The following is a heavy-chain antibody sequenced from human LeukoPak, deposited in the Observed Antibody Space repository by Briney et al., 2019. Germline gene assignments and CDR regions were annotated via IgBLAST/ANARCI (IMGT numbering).Heavy chain of an antibody. CDR1: GFTFRSYN. CDR2: ITGGSTTI. Sequence: GGSLRLSCAASGFTFRSYNMNWVRQAPGKGLEWVSYITGGSTTIYYADSVKGRFTISRDNSKNTLYLQMNSLRAEDTAVYYCAKDAYTGQPRYFDLWGRGTLVTVSS. D-gene: IGHD1-1*01. V-gene: IGHV3-48*01. CDR3: AKDAYTGQPRYFDL. J-gene: IGHJ2*01.